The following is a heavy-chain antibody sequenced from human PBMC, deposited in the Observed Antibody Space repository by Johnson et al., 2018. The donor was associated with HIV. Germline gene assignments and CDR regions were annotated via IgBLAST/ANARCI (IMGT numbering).Heavy chain of an antibody. V-gene: IGHV3-53*02. J-gene: IGHJ3*02. CDR2: IRWDGAIT. CDR1: GFTVSSNY. D-gene: IGHD3-22*01. Sequence: VQLVETGGGLIQPGGSLRLSCAASGFTVSSNYMTWVRQAPGKGLEWVSVIRWDGAITSYVDSVKGRFTISRDNSKNTLYLQMNSLRAEDMAVYYCARGENYYDSSGYWDDAFDIWGQGTMVTVSS. CDR3: ARGENYYDSSGYWDDAFDI.